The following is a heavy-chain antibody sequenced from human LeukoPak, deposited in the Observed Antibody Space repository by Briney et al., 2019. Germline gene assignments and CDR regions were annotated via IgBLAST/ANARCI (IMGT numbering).Heavy chain of an antibody. D-gene: IGHD3-10*02. CDR1: GFTVTSNY. Sequence: GGSLRLSCAASGFTVTSNYMNWVRQAPGKGLEWVSVIDRGGSKYYADSVKGRFTISRDNSKNTIYLQMNSLRAEDTAVYYCAELGITMIGGVWGKGTTVTISS. V-gene: IGHV3-66*01. J-gene: IGHJ6*04. CDR3: AELGITMIGGV. CDR2: IDRGGSK.